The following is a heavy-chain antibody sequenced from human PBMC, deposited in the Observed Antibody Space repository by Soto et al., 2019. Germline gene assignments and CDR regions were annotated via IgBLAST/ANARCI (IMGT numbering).Heavy chain of an antibody. CDR1: GFIFNTYG. J-gene: IGHJ6*02. V-gene: IGHV3-30*18. D-gene: IGHD4-17*01. CDR3: AKDTRDYHVGYYYYGMDV. Sequence: QVQLVESGGSVVQPGRSLRLSCVASGFIFNTYGMHWFSQAPGKGLEWVAVISYDGDRKNYADSVKGRFTVSRDKSKNTLFLQMNSLRAEDTAVYYCAKDTRDYHVGYYYYGMDVWGQGTTVTVSS. CDR2: ISYDGDRK.